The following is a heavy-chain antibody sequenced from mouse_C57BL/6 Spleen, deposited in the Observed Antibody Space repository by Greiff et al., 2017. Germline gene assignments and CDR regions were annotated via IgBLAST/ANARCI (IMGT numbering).Heavy chain of an antibody. Sequence: QVQLQQPGAELVKPGASVKLSCKASGYTFTSYWMHWVKQRPGQGLEWIGMIHPNSGGTNYNEKFKSKATLTVDKSSSTAYMQLSSLTSEDSAVYYCARSDYGSSDWYFDVWGTGTTVTVSS. CDR2: IHPNSGGT. CDR1: GYTFTSYW. CDR3: ARSDYGSSDWYFDV. D-gene: IGHD1-1*01. V-gene: IGHV1-64*01. J-gene: IGHJ1*03.